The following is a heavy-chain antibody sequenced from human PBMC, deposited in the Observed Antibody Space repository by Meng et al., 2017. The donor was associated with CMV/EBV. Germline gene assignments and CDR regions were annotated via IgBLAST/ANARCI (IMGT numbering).Heavy chain of an antibody. CDR2: ISAYNGNT. Sequence: SGYTFTSHGSSWVRQAPGQGIEWMGWISAYNGNTNYAQKLQGRVTMTTDTSTSTAYLELRSLRSDDTAVYYCARAAYCGGDCYPNFDYWGQGTLVTVSS. V-gene: IGHV1-18*04. J-gene: IGHJ4*02. CDR1: GYTFTSHG. D-gene: IGHD2-21*02. CDR3: ARAAYCGGDCYPNFDY.